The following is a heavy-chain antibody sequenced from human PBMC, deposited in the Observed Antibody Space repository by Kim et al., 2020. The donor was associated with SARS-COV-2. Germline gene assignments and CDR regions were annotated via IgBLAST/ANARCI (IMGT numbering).Heavy chain of an antibody. V-gene: IGHV3-48*03. CDR3: ARDALDAFDI. J-gene: IGHJ3*02. CDR2: TI. Sequence: TITYANSVKGRFTIPRDNARNSLYLQMNSLRAEDTAVYYCARDALDAFDIWGQGTMVTVSS.